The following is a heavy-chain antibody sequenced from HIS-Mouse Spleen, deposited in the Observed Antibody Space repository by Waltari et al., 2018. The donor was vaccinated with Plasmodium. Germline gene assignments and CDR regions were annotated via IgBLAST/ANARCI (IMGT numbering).Heavy chain of an antibody. D-gene: IGHD6-13*01. Sequence: QVQLQESGPGLVKPSETLSLTCTASGGSISSYYWSWIRQPAGKGREWIGRIYTSGSTDYNPPLKSRVTMSVDTSKNQFSLKLSSVTAADTAVYYCARGPAAAGNWRHYGMDVWGQGTTVTVSS. CDR2: IYTSGST. J-gene: IGHJ6*02. CDR3: ARGPAAAGNWRHYGMDV. V-gene: IGHV4-4*07. CDR1: GGSISSYY.